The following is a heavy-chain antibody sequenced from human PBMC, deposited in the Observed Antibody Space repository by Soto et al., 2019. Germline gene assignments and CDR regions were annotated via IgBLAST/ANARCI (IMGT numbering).Heavy chain of an antibody. CDR3: AHTSYSSTWYLDY. D-gene: IGHD6-13*01. CDR2: IYWNDDK. CDR1: GFSLAIRRAN. Sequence: SGPTLVNPPRRVSLPCNLAGFSLAIRRANVNSVRQLPGKALEWLALIYWNDDKRYSPSLKSRLTITKDTSKNQVVLTMTNMDPVDTATYYCAHTSYSSTWYLDYWGQGTLVTVSS. J-gene: IGHJ4*02. V-gene: IGHV2-5*01.